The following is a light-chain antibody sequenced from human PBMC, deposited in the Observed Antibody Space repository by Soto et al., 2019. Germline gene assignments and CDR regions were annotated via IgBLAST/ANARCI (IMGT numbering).Light chain of an antibody. V-gene: IGLV2-14*01. CDR1: NSDVGGYNY. CDR2: GVF. J-gene: IGLJ2*01. Sequence: QSALTQPACVSGSPGQSITISGAGTNSDVGGYNYVSWYQHHPGKAPKLLIYGVFNRPSGVSNRFSGSKSGNTASLTISGLQAEDEGDYYCSSYSSSSTLVVFGGGTKVTVL. CDR3: SSYSSSSTLVV.